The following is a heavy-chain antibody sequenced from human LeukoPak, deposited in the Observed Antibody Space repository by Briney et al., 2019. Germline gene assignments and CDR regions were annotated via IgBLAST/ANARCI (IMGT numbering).Heavy chain of an antibody. CDR1: GFTLSSYG. V-gene: IGHV3-30*02. D-gene: IGHD3-22*01. CDR3: AYYYDSSGDY. J-gene: IGHJ4*02. CDR2: IRYDGSNK. Sequence: GGSLRLSCAASGFTLSSYGMHWVRQAPGKGLEWVAFIRYDGSNKYYADSVKGRFTISRDNSKNTLYLQMNSLRAEDTAVYYCAYYYDSSGDYWGQGTLVTVSS.